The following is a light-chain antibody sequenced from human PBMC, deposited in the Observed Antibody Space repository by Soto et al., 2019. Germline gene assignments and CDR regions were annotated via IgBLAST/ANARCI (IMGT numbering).Light chain of an antibody. CDR2: DAS. Sequence: DVHMTQSPSTLSASVGDRVTITCRASESTATWLAWYQQKPGKAPKLLIYDASRLESGVPSRFSGGGSGKEFTLTISDLQPDDFATYYCHQYNSYFGQGTKLEI. V-gene: IGKV1-5*01. CDR1: ESTATW. CDR3: HQYNSY. J-gene: IGKJ2*01.